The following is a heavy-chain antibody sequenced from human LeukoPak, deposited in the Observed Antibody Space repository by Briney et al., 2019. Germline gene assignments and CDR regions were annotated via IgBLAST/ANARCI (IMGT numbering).Heavy chain of an antibody. D-gene: IGHD3-16*01. CDR3: ARHYGP. Sequence: SETLSLTCAVYGGSFSGYYWSWIRQPPGKGLEWIGEINHSGSTNYNPSLKSRVTISVDMSKSQFSLKLNSVTAADTAVYYCARHYGPWGQGTLVTVSS. CDR1: GGSFSGYY. V-gene: IGHV4-34*01. J-gene: IGHJ5*02. CDR2: INHSGST.